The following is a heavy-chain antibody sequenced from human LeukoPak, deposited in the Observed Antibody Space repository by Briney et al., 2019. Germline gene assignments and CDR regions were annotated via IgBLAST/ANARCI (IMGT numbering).Heavy chain of an antibody. V-gene: IGHV5-10-1*01. CDR3: ARHPLPYSSSWYGS. D-gene: IGHD6-13*01. J-gene: IGHJ5*02. CDR2: VDPSDSYT. CDR1: GYSFTSSW. Sequence: GEPLKISCTASGYSFTSSWISWVRQMPGKGLEWVGRVDPSDSYTNYSPSSQGHVTISADKSISTAYLQSSRLKASDTAMYYCARHPLPYSSSWYGSWGQGTLVTVSS.